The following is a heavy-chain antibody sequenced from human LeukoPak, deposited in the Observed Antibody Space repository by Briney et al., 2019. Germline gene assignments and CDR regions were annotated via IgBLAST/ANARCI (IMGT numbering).Heavy chain of an antibody. CDR1: GFTFSTHA. CDR2: ISGSGGST. D-gene: IGHD3-22*01. Sequence: PGGSLRLSCAASGFTFSTHAMSWVRQAPGKGLEWVSVISGSGGSTYYADSVRGRFTISRDNSKNTLYLQMNSLGAEDTAVYYCATKADSSGYYPMDYWGQGTLVTVSS. V-gene: IGHV3-23*01. J-gene: IGHJ4*02. CDR3: ATKADSSGYYPMDY.